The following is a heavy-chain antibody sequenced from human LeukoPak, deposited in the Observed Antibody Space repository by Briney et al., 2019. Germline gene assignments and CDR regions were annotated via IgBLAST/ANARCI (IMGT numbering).Heavy chain of an antibody. CDR2: ITGSGGST. D-gene: IGHD6-13*01. V-gene: IGHV3-23*01. CDR3: ARNQDSSWYYYYMDV. Sequence: GGSLRLSCAASGFTFNNYAMSWVRQAPGKGLEWVSTITGSGGSTYSADSVKGRLTIPRDNSKNTLYLQMNSLRADDTALYYCARNQDSSWYYYYMDVWGKGTTVTVSS. J-gene: IGHJ6*03. CDR1: GFTFNNYA.